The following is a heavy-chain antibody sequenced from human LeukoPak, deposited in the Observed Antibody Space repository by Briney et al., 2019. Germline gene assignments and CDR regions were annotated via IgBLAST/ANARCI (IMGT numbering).Heavy chain of an antibody. CDR2: ISGYNYNT. V-gene: IGHV1-18*01. CDR1: GYTFTRYG. J-gene: IGHJ6*04. D-gene: IGHD3-10*01. CDR3: AREKYHGSGRLQYYYYGMTS. Sequence: GASVKVSFKASGYTFTRYGISWVRQAPGQGLEWMGWISGYNYNTKYAQKVQDRVTMTTDTSTNTAYMELRSLRADDTAVYYCAREKYHGSGRLQYYYYGMTSGAKGPRSPSPQ.